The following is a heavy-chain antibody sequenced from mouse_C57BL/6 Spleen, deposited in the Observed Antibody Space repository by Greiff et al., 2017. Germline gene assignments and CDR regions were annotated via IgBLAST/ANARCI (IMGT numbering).Heavy chain of an antibody. V-gene: IGHV1-69*01. CDR1: GYTFTSYW. J-gene: IGHJ3*01. CDR2: IDPSDSYT. Sequence: VQLQQPGAELVMPGASVKLSCKASGYTFTSYWMHWVKQRPGQGLEWIGEIDPSDSYTNYNQKFKGKSTLTVDKSSSTAYMQLSSLTSEDSAVYYCAIYGRFAYWGQGTLVTVSA. CDR3: AIYGRFAY. D-gene: IGHD1-2*01.